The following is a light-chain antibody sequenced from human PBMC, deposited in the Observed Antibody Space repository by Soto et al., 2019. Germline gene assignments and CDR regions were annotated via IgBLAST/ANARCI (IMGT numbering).Light chain of an antibody. V-gene: IGKV1-5*01. J-gene: IGKJ3*01. CDR1: QSISSW. CDR3: EPYNSYSGT. CDR2: DAS. Sequence: DIQMTQSPSTLSASVGDRVTITCRASQSISSWLAWYQQKSGKAPKLLIYDASSLESGVPSRLSGSRSGTEFKLTISSLQTDAFATSYCEPYNSYSGTFGRGTKVDVK.